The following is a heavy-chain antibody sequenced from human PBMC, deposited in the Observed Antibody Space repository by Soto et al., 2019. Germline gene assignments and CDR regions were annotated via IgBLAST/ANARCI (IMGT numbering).Heavy chain of an antibody. J-gene: IGHJ5*02. Sequence: GGSLRLSCAASGFTFSNYAVTRVRQAPGKGLEWVSTISGSGGSTYYADSVKGRVTMTKDTSTSTVYMELTSLTSEDTAVYYCARDQSWHDLLWWFDPWGQGTLVTVSS. V-gene: IGHV3-23*01. D-gene: IGHD1-1*01. CDR3: ARDQSWHDLLWWFDP. CDR2: ISGSGGST. CDR1: GFTFSNYA.